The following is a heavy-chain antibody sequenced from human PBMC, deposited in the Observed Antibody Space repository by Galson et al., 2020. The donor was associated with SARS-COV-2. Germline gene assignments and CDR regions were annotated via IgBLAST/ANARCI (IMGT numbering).Heavy chain of an antibody. J-gene: IGHJ4*02. D-gene: IGHD5-12*01. Sequence: GGSLRLSCAASGFTFSSYSMNWVRQAPGKGLEWVSSISSSSSYIYYADSVKGRFTISRDNAKNSLYLQMNSLRAEDTAVYYCARESRAMRYSGYDFFDYWGQGTLVTVSS. CDR2: ISSSSSYI. V-gene: IGHV3-21*01. CDR1: GFTFSSYS. CDR3: ARESRAMRYSGYDFFDY.